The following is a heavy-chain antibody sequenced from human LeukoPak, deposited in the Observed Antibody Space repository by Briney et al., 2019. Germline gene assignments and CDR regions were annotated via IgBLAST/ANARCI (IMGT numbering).Heavy chain of an antibody. J-gene: IGHJ4*02. V-gene: IGHV4-59*08. CDR3: ASKVAYCSGGSCYGYFDY. CDR1: GGSVSSYY. Sequence: SETLSLTCTVSGGSVSSYYWSWFRQPPAKGLEWIGYIYYRGSTNYNPSLKRRVTISVDTSKNQFSLKLSSVTAADTAMYYCASKVAYCSGGSCYGYFDYWGQGTLVTVSS. D-gene: IGHD2-15*01. CDR2: IYYRGST.